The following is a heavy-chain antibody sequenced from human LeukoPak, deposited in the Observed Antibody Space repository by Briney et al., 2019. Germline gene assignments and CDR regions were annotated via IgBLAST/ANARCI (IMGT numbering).Heavy chain of an antibody. D-gene: IGHD1-14*01. V-gene: IGHV4-39*07. CDR2: IYYSGST. CDR3: ARGFGSPEFKLDY. Sequence: SETLSLTCTVSGGSISSSSYYWGWIRQPPGKGLEWIGSIYYSGSTYYNPSLKSRVTISVDTSKNQFSLKLSSVTAADTAVYYCARGFGSPEFKLDYWGQGTLVTVSS. J-gene: IGHJ4*02. CDR1: GGSISSSSYY.